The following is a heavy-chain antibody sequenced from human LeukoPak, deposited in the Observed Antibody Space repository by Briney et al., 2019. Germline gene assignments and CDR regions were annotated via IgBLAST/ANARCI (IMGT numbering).Heavy chain of an antibody. Sequence: GGSLRLSCAASGFTFSDFAISWVRQAPGKGLEWVSAVSGNGGSTYYADSVKGRFAISRDKSKNTVFLQMNSLRAEDTALYYCVKRRATIISLDQWGQGTLVTVSS. CDR3: VKRRATIISLDQ. J-gene: IGHJ4*02. D-gene: IGHD5-24*01. CDR2: VSGNGGST. CDR1: GFTFSDFA. V-gene: IGHV3-23*01.